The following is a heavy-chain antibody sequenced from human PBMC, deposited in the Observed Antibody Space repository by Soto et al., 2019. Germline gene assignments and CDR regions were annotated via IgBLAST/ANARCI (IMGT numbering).Heavy chain of an antibody. CDR1: GLTFSSYA. CDR2: ISNNGGGT. Sequence: PGGSLRLSCAASGLTFSSYALTWVRQAPGKGLEWVSAISNNGGGTYYADSVKGRFTVSRDDSGNTLYLQMNSLRAEDTAVYFCTADEGGSPYWGQGTLVTVSS. CDR3: TADEGGSPY. D-gene: IGHD1-26*01. V-gene: IGHV3-23*01. J-gene: IGHJ4*02.